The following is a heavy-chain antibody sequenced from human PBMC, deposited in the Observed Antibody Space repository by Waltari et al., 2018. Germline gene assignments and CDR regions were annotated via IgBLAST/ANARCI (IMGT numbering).Heavy chain of an antibody. V-gene: IGHV1-69-2*01. CDR3: ARGTVGPSNNWFDT. J-gene: IGHJ5*02. Sequence: DVQLVQSGAGVTKPGATVKLSCKASGYTFTDYYIHWVQQTPTKGREWVGRVDPELGDILYTENFQGRVTITADTSTDTVHRELSSLRSEETAVYFCARGTVGPSNNWFDTWGQGTLVTVSS. CDR1: GYTFTDYY. CDR2: VDPELGDI. D-gene: IGHD1-26*01.